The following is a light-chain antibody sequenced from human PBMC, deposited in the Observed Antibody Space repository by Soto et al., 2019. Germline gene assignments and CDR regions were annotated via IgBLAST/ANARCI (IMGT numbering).Light chain of an antibody. CDR2: DAS. CDR1: QSISKW. Sequence: DIQMNQSPSTLSAYVGDRVVITWRASQSISKWLAWYQQKPGKAPEFLIYDASTLESGVPSRFSGSGSGTEFTLTISSLQPEDFATFYCQQNSTFPRTFGQGTKVDIK. V-gene: IGKV1-5*01. J-gene: IGKJ1*01. CDR3: QQNSTFPRT.